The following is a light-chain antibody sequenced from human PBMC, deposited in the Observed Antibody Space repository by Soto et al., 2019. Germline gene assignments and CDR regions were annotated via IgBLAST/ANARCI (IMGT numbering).Light chain of an antibody. V-gene: IGKV3-20*01. CDR1: QSITTNY. Sequence: EIVLTQSPGTLSLSPGEGAALSCRASQSITTNYLAWYHQKPGQAPRLLIYGVSYRPTSTPDRFSGSGYGTNSTFTTSRLEAEDSAVYFCQQYHGSPYTFGQGTKVDIK. CDR3: QQYHGSPYT. J-gene: IGKJ2*01. CDR2: GVS.